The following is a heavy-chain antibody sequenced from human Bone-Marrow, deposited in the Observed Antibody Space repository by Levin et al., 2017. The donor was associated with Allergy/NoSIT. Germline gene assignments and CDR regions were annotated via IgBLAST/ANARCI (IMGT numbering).Heavy chain of an antibody. D-gene: IGHD3-3*01. V-gene: IGHV3-33*01. CDR3: ARDSETPSVTIFGVVISYYYYMDV. Sequence: AGGSLRLSCAASGFTFSSYGMHWVRQAPGKGLEWVAVIWYDGSNKYYADSVKGRFTISRDNSKNTLYLQMNSLRAEDTAVYYCARDSETPSVTIFGVVISYYYYMDVWGKGTTVTVSS. J-gene: IGHJ6*03. CDR2: IWYDGSNK. CDR1: GFTFSSYG.